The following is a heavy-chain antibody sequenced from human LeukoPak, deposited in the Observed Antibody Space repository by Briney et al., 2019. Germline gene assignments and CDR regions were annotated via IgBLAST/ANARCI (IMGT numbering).Heavy chain of an antibody. J-gene: IGHJ4*02. CDR3: ARVSPEYHAEYYFDY. CDR2: IYYSGST. D-gene: IGHD6-6*01. CDR1: GGSVRSSYYY. V-gene: IGHV4-61*01. Sequence: SETLSLTCTVSGGSVRSSYYYWGWIRQPPGKGLEWIGYIYYSGSTNYNPSLKSRVTISVDTSKNQFSLKLSSVTAADTAVYYCARVSPEYHAEYYFDYWGQGTLVTVSS.